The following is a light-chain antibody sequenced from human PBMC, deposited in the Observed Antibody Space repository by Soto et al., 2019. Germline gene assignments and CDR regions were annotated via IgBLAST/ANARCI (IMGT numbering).Light chain of an antibody. V-gene: IGKV3-20*01. CDR2: GAS. J-gene: IGKJ4*01. Sequence: EVVLTQSPGTLSLSPGERATLSCRASQTITPTFLAWYQQKPGQAPRLLIYGASSGATDIPDRFSGSGSGTDFTLTISKLEPEDVAVYYCQQFGVSPTFGGGTKVDI. CDR1: QTITPTF. CDR3: QQFGVSPT.